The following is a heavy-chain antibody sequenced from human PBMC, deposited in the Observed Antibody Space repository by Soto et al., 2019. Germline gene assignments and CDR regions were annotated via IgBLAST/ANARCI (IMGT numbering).Heavy chain of an antibody. CDR1: GGSISSGGYY. CDR3: AGNNFYYHPFDP. CDR2: IYYSGST. D-gene: IGHD3-10*01. Sequence: SETLSLTCTVSGGSISSGGYYWSWIRQHPGKGLEWIGYIYYSGSTYYNPSLKSRVTISVDTSKNQFSLKLSSVTAADTAVYYCAGNNFYYHPFDPWGQGTLVTVSS. J-gene: IGHJ5*02. V-gene: IGHV4-31*03.